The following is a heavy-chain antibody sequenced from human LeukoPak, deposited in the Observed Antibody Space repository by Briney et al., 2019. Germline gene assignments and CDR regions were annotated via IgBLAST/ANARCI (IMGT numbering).Heavy chain of an antibody. CDR3: VRFITGSIADY. V-gene: IGHV4-38-2*01. CDR1: GYSISSGYH. D-gene: IGHD1-20*01. J-gene: IGHJ4*02. Sequence: RSETLSLTCAVSGYSISSGYHWGWIRQPPGKGLEWLGSVYHSGSTFYNPSLRSRVTMSVDTSQNQFSLMLSSVTATDTAVYYCVRFITGSIADYWGQGTLVTVSS. CDR2: VYHSGST.